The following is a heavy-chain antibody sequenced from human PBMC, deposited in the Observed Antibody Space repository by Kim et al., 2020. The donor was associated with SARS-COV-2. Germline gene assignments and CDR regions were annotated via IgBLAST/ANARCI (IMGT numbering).Heavy chain of an antibody. V-gene: IGHV3-21*01. CDR2: ISSSSSYI. J-gene: IGHJ6*02. D-gene: IGHD6-13*01. Sequence: GGSLRLSCAASGFTFSSYSMNWVRQAPGKGLEWVSSISSSSSYIYYADSVKGRFTISRDNAKNSLYLKMNSLRAEDTAVYYCAREQWSNTAAAGGGHYYYYGMDVWGQGTTFTVSS. CDR3: AREQWSNTAAAGGGHYYYYGMDV. CDR1: GFTFSSYS.